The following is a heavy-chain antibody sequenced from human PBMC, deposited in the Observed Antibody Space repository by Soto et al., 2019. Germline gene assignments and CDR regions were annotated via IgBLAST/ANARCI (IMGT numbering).Heavy chain of an antibody. CDR3: ARRYGGGFAY. Sequence: QVQLLESGPGLVKPSETLSLTCTVSGGSISSYYWSWIRQPPGKGLEWIGYIYSSGSTNYNPSRKRRVIIALDTSNTSLSLKLSSVTPSETAVSCWARRYGGGFAYWGQGALCTFSS. D-gene: IGHD3-10*01. CDR1: GGSISSYY. J-gene: IGHJ4*02. V-gene: IGHV4-59*08. CDR2: IYSSGST.